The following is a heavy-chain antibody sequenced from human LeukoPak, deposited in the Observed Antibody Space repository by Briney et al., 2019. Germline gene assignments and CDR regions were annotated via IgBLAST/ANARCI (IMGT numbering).Heavy chain of an antibody. J-gene: IGHJ3*02. D-gene: IGHD6-19*01. CDR3: ARVRSGSDRGWEAFDI. V-gene: IGHV1-69*01. Sequence: SVKVSCKASGGTFSSYAISWVRQAPGQGLEWMGGIIPIFGTANYAQKFQGRVTITADESTSTAYMELSSLRSEDTAVYYCARVRSGSDRGWEAFDIWGQGTMVTVSS. CDR2: IIPIFGTA. CDR1: GGTFSSYA.